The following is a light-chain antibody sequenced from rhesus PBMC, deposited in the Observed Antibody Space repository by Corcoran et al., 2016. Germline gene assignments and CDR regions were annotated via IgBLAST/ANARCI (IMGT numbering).Light chain of an antibody. CDR2: KAS. J-gene: IGKJ1*01. Sequence: DIQMTQSPSSLSASVGDRVTITCRTREKVNNYLNWYQQKPGKAPKILIYKASPMQSGVPSRISGSGSGTDYTFAISRLQSGDVAAYYCQHNYGTPWTFGQGTKVEIK. V-gene: IGKV1-74*01. CDR1: EKVNNY. CDR3: QHNYGTPWT.